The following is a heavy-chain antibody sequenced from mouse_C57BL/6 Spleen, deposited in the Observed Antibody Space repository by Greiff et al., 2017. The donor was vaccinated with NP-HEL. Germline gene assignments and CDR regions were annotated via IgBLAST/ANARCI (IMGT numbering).Heavy chain of an antibody. D-gene: IGHD2-4*01. Sequence: QVQLKESGPGLVAPSQSLSITCTVSGFSLTSYAISWVRQPPGKGLEWLGIIWTGGVTNYNSALKSRLSISKDNSKSQVFLKMNSLQTDDTARDYCAIHDYDDYVDYWGQGTTLTVSS. V-gene: IGHV2-9-1*01. J-gene: IGHJ2*01. CDR1: GFSLTSYA. CDR3: AIHDYDDYVDY. CDR2: IWTGGVT.